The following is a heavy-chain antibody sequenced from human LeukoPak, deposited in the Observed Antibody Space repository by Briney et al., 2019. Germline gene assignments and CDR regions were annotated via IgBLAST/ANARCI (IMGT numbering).Heavy chain of an antibody. D-gene: IGHD3-16*01. CDR1: GFTFSSYW. V-gene: IGHV3-74*01. CDR2: IDSDGSRI. Sequence: GGSLRLSCEASGFTFSSYWMHWVRQAPGKGLVWVSRIDSDGSRISYADSVKGRFTISRDNAKNTLYLQMNSLRAEDTAVYYCAKGDLYVGFDYWGQGTLVTVSS. J-gene: IGHJ4*02. CDR3: AKGDLYVGFDY.